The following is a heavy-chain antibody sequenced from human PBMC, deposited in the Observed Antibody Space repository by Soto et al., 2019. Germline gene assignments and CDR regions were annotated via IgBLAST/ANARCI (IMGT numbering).Heavy chain of an antibody. Sequence: PSETLSLTCAVYGGSFSGYYWSWIRQPPGKGLEWIGEINHSGSTNYNPSLKSRVTISVDTSKNQFSLKLSSVTAADTAVYYCALMGYCSSTSCYVDYWGQGTLVTVSS. J-gene: IGHJ4*02. CDR2: INHSGST. D-gene: IGHD2-2*01. CDR3: ALMGYCSSTSCYVDY. CDR1: GGSFSGYY. V-gene: IGHV4-34*01.